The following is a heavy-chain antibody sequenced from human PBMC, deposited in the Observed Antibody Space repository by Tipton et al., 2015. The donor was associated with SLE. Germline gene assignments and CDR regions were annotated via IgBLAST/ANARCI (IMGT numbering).Heavy chain of an antibody. CDR2: IYTSGTT. J-gene: IGHJ4*02. V-gene: IGHV4-4*07. CDR1: GGSISNYY. Sequence: TLSLTCTVSGGSISNYYWSWIRQSTGKGLEWIGRIYTSGTTNYNPSLKSRVTMSVETSKNQFSLKLSSVTAADTAVYYCAREVDMGAIDYWGQGTLVTVSS. D-gene: IGHD1-26*01. CDR3: AREVDMGAIDY.